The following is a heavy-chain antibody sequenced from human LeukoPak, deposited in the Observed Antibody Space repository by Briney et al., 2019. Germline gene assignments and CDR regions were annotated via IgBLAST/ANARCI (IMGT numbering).Heavy chain of an antibody. J-gene: IGHJ4*02. Sequence: PGGSLRLSCAASGFTFDDYAMHWVRQAPGKGLELVSGISWNSGSIGYADSVKGRFTISRDNAKNSLYLQLNSLRADDTAVYYCASMWEGGYWGQGTLVTVSS. V-gene: IGHV3-9*01. CDR1: GFTFDDYA. D-gene: IGHD1-26*01. CDR3: ASMWEGGY. CDR2: ISWNSGSI.